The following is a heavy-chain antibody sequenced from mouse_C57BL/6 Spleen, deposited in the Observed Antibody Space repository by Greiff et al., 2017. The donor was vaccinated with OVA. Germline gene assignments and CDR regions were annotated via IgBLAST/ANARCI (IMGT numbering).Heavy chain of an antibody. CDR1: GYAFSSSW. V-gene: IGHV1-82*01. Sequence: QAQLQQSGPELVKPGASVKISCKASGYAFSSSWMNWVKQRPGKGLEWIGRIYPGDGDTNYNGKFKGKATLTADKSSSTAYMQLSSLTSEDSAVYFCARERVVATDYWGQGTTLTVSS. CDR2: IYPGDGDT. D-gene: IGHD1-1*01. J-gene: IGHJ2*01. CDR3: ARERVVATDY.